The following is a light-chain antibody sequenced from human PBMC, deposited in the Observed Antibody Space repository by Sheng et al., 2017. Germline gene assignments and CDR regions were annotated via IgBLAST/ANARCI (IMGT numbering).Light chain of an antibody. V-gene: IGKV3-20*01. CDR1: QSVSGN. J-gene: IGKJ4*01. CDR2: GAS. Sequence: EIVMTQSPDTLSVSPGERATLSCRASQSVSGNLAWYQQKPGQAPRLLIYGASSRATDIPDRFSGSGSGTDFTLTISRLEPEDFAVYYCQQYGRSPLTFGGGTKVEIK. CDR3: QQYGRSPLT.